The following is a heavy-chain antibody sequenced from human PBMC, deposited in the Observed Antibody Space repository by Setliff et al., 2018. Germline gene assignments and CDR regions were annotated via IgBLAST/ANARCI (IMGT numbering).Heavy chain of an antibody. J-gene: IGHJ4*02. Sequence: GESLTLSCAASGFTFSTYAMNWLRQAPGKGLEWVSYISSSSGLIYYADSVEGRFTISRDEAKNSLYLQMNSLRTEDTAVHYCARSAVAVPGQFYFDNWGQGTQITVSS. D-gene: IGHD6-19*01. V-gene: IGHV3-48*01. CDR3: ARSAVAVPGQFYFDN. CDR1: GFTFSTYA. CDR2: ISSSSGLI.